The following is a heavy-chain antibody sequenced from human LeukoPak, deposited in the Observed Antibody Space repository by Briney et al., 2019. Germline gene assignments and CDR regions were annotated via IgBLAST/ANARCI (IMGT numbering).Heavy chain of an antibody. CDR1: GFTFSTYW. V-gene: IGHV3-23*01. J-gene: IGHJ4*02. Sequence: PGGSLRLSCAASGFTFSTYWMSWVRQAPGKGLEWVSTISGSGDSTYYADSVKGRFTISRDNSKNTLHLQMNSLRAEDTAVYSCAKGRSGVSSAAINYWDQGTLVTVSS. D-gene: IGHD2-2*01. CDR3: AKGRSGVSSAAINY. CDR2: ISGSGDST.